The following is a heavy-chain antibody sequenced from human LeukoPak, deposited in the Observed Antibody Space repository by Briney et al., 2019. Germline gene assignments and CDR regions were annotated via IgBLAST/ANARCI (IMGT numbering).Heavy chain of an antibody. CDR1: GFTFSDYY. CDR3: ARDRGDTAMAPSGYYYYGMDV. Sequence: GGSLRLSCAASGFTFSDYYMSWIRQAPGKGLEWVSYISSSGSTIYYADSVKGRFTISRDNAKNSLYLQMNSLRAEDTAVYYCARDRGDTAMAPSGYYYYGMDVWGQGTTVTVSS. J-gene: IGHJ6*02. V-gene: IGHV3-11*01. CDR2: ISSSGSTI. D-gene: IGHD5-18*01.